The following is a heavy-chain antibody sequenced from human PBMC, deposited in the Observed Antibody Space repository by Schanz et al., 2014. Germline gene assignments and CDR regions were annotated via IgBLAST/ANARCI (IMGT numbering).Heavy chain of an antibody. V-gene: IGHV1-69*04. CDR2: IIPILGIA. D-gene: IGHD3-22*01. CDR3: ARDYYDSSGYYYCDY. CDR1: GGTFSSYA. Sequence: QVQLVQSGAEVKKPGSPVKVSCKSSGGTFSSYAISWVRQAPGQGLEWMGRIIPILGIATYAQKFQGRLTITADKSTSTAYMELSSLRSEDTAMYYCARDYYDSSGYYYCDYCGQGTLVTVSS. J-gene: IGHJ4*02.